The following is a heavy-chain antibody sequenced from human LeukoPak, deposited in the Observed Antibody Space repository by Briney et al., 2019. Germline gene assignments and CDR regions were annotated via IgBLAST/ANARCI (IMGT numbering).Heavy chain of an antibody. V-gene: IGHV3-53*01. Sequence: GGSLRLSCAASGFTVSSSYMNWVRQAPGKGLEWVSVIHSDGTTYYADSVKGRFTISRDNSKNTLYLQMNSLRAEDTAVYYCAKARYSSSRTGYYFDYWGQGTLVTVSS. CDR1: GFTVSSSY. CDR3: AKARYSSSRTGYYFDY. D-gene: IGHD6-13*01. J-gene: IGHJ4*02. CDR2: IHSDGTT.